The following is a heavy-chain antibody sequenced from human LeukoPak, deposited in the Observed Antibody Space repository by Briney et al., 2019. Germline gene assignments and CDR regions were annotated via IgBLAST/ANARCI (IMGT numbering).Heavy chain of an antibody. CDR1: GFTFSTYP. CDR2: ISYDGSDK. CDR3: AKLGMVAAGGFDP. V-gene: IGHV3-30-3*01. Sequence: GGSLRLSCAASGFTFSTYPMHWVRQAPGKGLEWVAVISYDGSDKHYADPVKGRFTISRDNSKNTLYLQMNSLRAEDTAVYYCAKLGMVAAGGFDPWGQGTLVTVSS. J-gene: IGHJ5*02. D-gene: IGHD2-15*01.